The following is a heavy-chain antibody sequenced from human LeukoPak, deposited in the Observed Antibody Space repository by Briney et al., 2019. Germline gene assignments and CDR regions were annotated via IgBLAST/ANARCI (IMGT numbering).Heavy chain of an antibody. J-gene: IGHJ6*02. D-gene: IGHD4-17*01. CDR2: ISSSGSTI. CDR3: ARDVAVTTDRTYYYGMDV. CDR1: GFTFSSYE. Sequence: GSLRLSRAASGFTFSSYEMNWVRQAPGKGLEWVSYISSSGSTIYYADSVKGRFTISRDNAKNSLYLQMNSLRAEDTAVYYCARDVAVTTDRTYYYGMDVWGQGTTVTVSS. V-gene: IGHV3-48*03.